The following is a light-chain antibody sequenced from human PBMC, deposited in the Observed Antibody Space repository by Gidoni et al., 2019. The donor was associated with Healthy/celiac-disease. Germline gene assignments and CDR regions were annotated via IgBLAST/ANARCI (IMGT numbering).Light chain of an antibody. CDR1: QSISSY. Sequence: IQLPQSPSSLSASVGDRVTITCRASQSISSYLNWYQQKPGKAPKLLIYAASSLQSGVPSRFSGSGSGTDFTLTISSLQPEDFATYYCQQSYSTPHTFXGXTKVEIK. CDR3: QQSYSTPHT. J-gene: IGKJ4*01. V-gene: IGKV1-39*01. CDR2: AAS.